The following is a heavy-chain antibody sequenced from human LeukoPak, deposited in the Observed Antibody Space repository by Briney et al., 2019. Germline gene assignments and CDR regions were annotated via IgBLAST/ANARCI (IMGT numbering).Heavy chain of an antibody. Sequence: SSETLSLTCTVSGGSISSYYWSWIRQPPGKGLEWIGYIYYSGSTNYNPSLKSRVTISVDTSKNQFSLKLSSVTAADTAVYFCARGDCSGGNCYSTGLFDYWGQGILVTVSS. CDR2: IYYSGST. CDR1: GGSISSYY. CDR3: ARGDCSGGNCYSTGLFDY. V-gene: IGHV4-59*01. D-gene: IGHD2-15*01. J-gene: IGHJ4*02.